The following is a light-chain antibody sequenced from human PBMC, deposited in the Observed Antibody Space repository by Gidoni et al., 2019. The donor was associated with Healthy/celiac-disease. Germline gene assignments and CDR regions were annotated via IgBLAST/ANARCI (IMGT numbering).Light chain of an antibody. J-gene: IGLJ2*01. CDR2: DVS. Sequence: GSPGQSITISCTGTSSDVGGYNYVSWYQQHPGKAPKLMIYDVSNRPSGVSNRFSGSKSGNTASLTISGLQAEDEADYYCSSYTSSSTLDVVFGGGTKLTV. V-gene: IGLV2-14*03. CDR3: SSYTSSSTLDVV. CDR1: SSDVGGYNY.